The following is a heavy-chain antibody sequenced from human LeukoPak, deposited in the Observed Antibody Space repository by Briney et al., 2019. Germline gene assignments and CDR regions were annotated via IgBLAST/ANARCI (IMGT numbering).Heavy chain of an antibody. CDR3: ARAAVYCSSTSCPFDP. Sequence: SETLSLTCSVSGGSISSGTYHWGWIRQPPGKGLEWIGYIYYSGSTKYNPSLKSRVTISLDTSKNQFSLKLNSVTAADTAVYYCARAAVYCSSTSCPFDPWGQGTLVTVSS. J-gene: IGHJ5*02. CDR2: IYYSGST. CDR1: GGSISSGTYH. D-gene: IGHD2-2*01. V-gene: IGHV4-61*01.